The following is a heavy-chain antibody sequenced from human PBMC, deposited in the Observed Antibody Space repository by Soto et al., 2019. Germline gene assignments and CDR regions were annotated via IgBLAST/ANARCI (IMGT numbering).Heavy chain of an antibody. CDR1: GGSISSSSYY. CDR3: ARHNGPLYVGYYYDMDV. J-gene: IGHJ6*02. Sequence: QLQLQESGPGLVKPSETLSLTCTVSGGSISSSSYYWGWIRQPPGKGLEWIGRIYYSGYTYYNPSFKSRFTLSVETSKHQFSPKLGSVTAADTAVYYCARHNGPLYVGYYYDMDVWGQGTTVTVSS. V-gene: IGHV4-39*01. D-gene: IGHD3-16*01. CDR2: IYYSGYT.